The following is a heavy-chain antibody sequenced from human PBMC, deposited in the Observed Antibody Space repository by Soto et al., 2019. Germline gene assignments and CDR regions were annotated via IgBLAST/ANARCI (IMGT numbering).Heavy chain of an antibody. CDR2: ISSDGSTT. CDR3: AGGGGSLNPGFDL. CDR1: GFTFSSYS. V-gene: IGHV3-30*04. J-gene: IGHJ4*02. Sequence: GGSLRLSCAASGFTFSSYSLHCVRQAPGKGLEWVAVISSDGSTTYYADSVKGRSTVSRDNSRNTLYLQMNSLRTNDTAVYYGAGGGGSLNPGFDLWGQGTLVTVSS. D-gene: IGHD3-16*01.